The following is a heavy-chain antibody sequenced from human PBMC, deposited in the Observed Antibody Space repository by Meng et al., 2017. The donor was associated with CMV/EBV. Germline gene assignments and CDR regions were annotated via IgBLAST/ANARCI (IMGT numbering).Heavy chain of an antibody. CDR2: ISSSSSYI. V-gene: IGHV3-21*01. J-gene: IGHJ4*02. D-gene: IGHD3-22*01. CDR3: ARLTYYDSSGFDY. Sequence: GEFLKISCAASGFTFSSYSMNWVRQAPGKGLEWVSSISSSSSYIYYADSVKGRFTISRDNAKNSLYLQMNSLRAEDTAVYYCARLTYYDSSGFDYWGQGTLVTVSS. CDR1: GFTFSSYS.